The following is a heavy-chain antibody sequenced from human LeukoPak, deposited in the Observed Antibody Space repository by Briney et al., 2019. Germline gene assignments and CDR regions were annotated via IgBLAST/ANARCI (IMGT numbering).Heavy chain of an antibody. Sequence: SETLSLTCTVSGGSISSSSYYWGWIRQPPGKGLEWIGSIYYSGSTYYNPSLKNRVTISVDTSKNQFSLKLSSVTAADTAVYYCARQSSGYYYDYWGQGTLVTVSS. CDR1: GGSISSSSYY. CDR3: ARQSSGYYYDY. V-gene: IGHV4-39*01. D-gene: IGHD3-22*01. J-gene: IGHJ4*02. CDR2: IYYSGST.